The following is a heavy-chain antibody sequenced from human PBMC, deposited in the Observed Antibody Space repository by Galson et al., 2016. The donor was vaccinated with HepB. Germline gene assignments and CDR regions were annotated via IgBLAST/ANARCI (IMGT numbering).Heavy chain of an antibody. D-gene: IGHD2-15*01. V-gene: IGHV4-4*02. CDR1: GDSISSSNW. J-gene: IGHJ4*02. Sequence: ETLSLTCAVSGDSISSSNWWNWVRQPPGKGLEWIGEIHHSGSANYNSSLKSRVTISVDKSKKQFSLKLSSVTAADTAVYYCARGYCSGGSCYSLDYWGQGTLVTVSS. CDR3: ARGYCSGGSCYSLDY. CDR2: IHHSGSA.